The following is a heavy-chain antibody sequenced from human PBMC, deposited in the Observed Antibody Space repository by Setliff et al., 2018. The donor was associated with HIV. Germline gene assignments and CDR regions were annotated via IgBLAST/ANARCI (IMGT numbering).Heavy chain of an antibody. D-gene: IGHD6-19*01. CDR2: IYYSGST. Sequence: SETLSLTCTVSGGSISSYYWSWIRQPPGKGLEWIGYIYYSGSTNYNPSLKSRVTISIDTSKNQFSLKLNSVTAADTAMYYCARDGGSSGWYFVLGYSDYWGPGTLVTVSS. CDR3: ARDGGSSGWYFVLGYSDY. CDR1: GGSISSYY. V-gene: IGHV4-4*08. J-gene: IGHJ4*02.